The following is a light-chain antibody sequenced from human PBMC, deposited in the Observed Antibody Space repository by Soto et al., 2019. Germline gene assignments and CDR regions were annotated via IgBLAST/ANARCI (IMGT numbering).Light chain of an antibody. V-gene: IGKV1-39*01. J-gene: IGKJ5*01. Sequence: DIQMTQSPSSLSASVGDTVTITCRTSQNIGRFLSWPQDTPGQAPRLLMYASSVLQSGVPPRFSGSGSGTEFSLTITALQAEDSATYYCQQSSRTPITFGQGTRLVI. CDR1: QNIGRF. CDR3: QQSSRTPIT. CDR2: ASS.